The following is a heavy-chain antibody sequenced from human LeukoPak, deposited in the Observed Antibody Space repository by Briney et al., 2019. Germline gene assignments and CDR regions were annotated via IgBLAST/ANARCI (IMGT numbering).Heavy chain of an antibody. D-gene: IGHD4-17*01. V-gene: IGHV1-69*04. CDR1: GGTFSSYA. J-gene: IGHJ3*02. CDR3: AGDGSHDYCDYERAFES. Sequence: SVQVSCQASGGTFSSYAIRWVRQAPGQGLEWMGRIFPILGIANYAQKFQGRVTITADKTTSTAYMERSRLRSEDTAVYCGAGDGSHDYCDYERAFESWGQVTMVTVAS. CDR2: IFPILGIA.